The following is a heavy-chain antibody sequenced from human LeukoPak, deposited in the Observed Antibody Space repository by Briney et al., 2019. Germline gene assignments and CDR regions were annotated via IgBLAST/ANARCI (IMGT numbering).Heavy chain of an antibody. CDR3: ARGLTLRYFDWLYY. D-gene: IGHD3-9*01. CDR1: GGTFSSYA. J-gene: IGHJ4*02. Sequence: SVKVSCKASGGTFSSYAISWVRQAPGQGLEWMGGIIPIFGSANYAQKFQGRVTITADKSTSTAYMELSSLRSEDTAVYYCARGLTLRYFDWLYYWGQGTLVTVSS. V-gene: IGHV1-69*06. CDR2: IIPIFGSA.